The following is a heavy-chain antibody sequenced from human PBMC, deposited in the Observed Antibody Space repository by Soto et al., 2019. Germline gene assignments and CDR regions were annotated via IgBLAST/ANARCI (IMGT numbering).Heavy chain of an antibody. Sequence: EVQLVESGGGLVKPGGSLRLSCAASGFTFSNAWMSWVRQAPGKGLEWVGRIKSKTDGGTTDYAAPVKGRFTISRDDSKNTLYLQMNSLKTEDTAVYYCTTKYYDGSGSQNWFDPWGQGTLVTVSS. J-gene: IGHJ5*02. V-gene: IGHV3-15*01. D-gene: IGHD3-10*01. CDR3: TTKYYDGSGSQNWFDP. CDR1: GFTFSNAW. CDR2: IKSKTDGGTT.